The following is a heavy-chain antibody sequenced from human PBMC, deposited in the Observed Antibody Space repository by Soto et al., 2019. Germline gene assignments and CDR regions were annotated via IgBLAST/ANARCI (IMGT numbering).Heavy chain of an antibody. Sequence: GGSLRLSCAASGFTFSSYSMNWVRQAPGKGLEWVSYISSSSSTIYYADSVKGRFTISRDNAKNSLYLQMNSLRDEDTAVYYGARDQNCYGSGSDCFDDWGQGTLGTVSS. CDR3: ARDQNCYGSGSDCFDD. V-gene: IGHV3-48*02. J-gene: IGHJ4*02. CDR1: GFTFSSYS. CDR2: ISSSSSTI. D-gene: IGHD3-10*01.